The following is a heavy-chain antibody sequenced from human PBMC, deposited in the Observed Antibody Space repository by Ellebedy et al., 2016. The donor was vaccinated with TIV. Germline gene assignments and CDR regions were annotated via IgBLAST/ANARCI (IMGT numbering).Heavy chain of an antibody. CDR1: GFTLSTHW. V-gene: IGHV3-74*01. J-gene: IGHJ4*01. CDR3: ARDRAWKIFDY. CDR2: ISHDATVM. Sequence: GESLKISCAASGFTLSTHWMSWVRQAPGKGLEWISRISHDATVMTYADSVEGRFTISRDNAKNTVYLQMNSLRAEDTAVYYCARDRAWKIFDYWGRGTLVTVSS. D-gene: IGHD1-1*01.